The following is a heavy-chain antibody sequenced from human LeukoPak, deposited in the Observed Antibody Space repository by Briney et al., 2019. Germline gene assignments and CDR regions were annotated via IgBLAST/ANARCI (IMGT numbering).Heavy chain of an antibody. CDR2: ISSSGSTI. CDR3: ARSGYCSSTSCYGSVDN. J-gene: IGHJ4*02. V-gene: IGHV3-11*01. D-gene: IGHD2-2*01. CDR1: GFTFSAHY. Sequence: GGSPRLSCAASGFTFSAHYMSWIRQVPGKGLEWVSYISSSGSTIYYADSVKGRFTISRHNAKDSLYLQMNSLRAEDTAVYYCARSGYCSSTSCYGSVDNWGQGTLVTVSS.